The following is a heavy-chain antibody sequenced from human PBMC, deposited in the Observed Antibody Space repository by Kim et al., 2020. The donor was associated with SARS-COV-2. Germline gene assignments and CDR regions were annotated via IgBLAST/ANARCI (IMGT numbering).Heavy chain of an antibody. CDR2: MSYSGIS. V-gene: IGHV4-31*03. CDR3: TRIPVEDSGTYGWFDP. J-gene: IGHJ5*02. Sequence: SETLSLTCTVSGGSISIAGYYWNWVRQLPGKGLEWIGYMSYSGISNYNPPLRSRVFISLDASKSQFSVELSSVTAADTAVYYCTRIPVEDSGTYGWFDP. CDR1: GGSISIAGYY. D-gene: IGHD3-10*01.